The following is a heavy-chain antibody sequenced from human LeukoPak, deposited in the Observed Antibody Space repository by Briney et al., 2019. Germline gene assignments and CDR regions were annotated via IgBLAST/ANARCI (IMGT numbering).Heavy chain of an antibody. D-gene: IGHD3-22*01. V-gene: IGHV3-23*01. CDR1: GFTFSSYA. CDR2: ISGSGGST. J-gene: IGHJ3*02. CDR3: AKYYYDSSGYYYVIDRGDAFDI. Sequence: QPGGSLRLSCAASGFTFSSYAMSWVRQAPGKGLEWVSAISGSGGSTYYADSVKGRFTISRDNSKNTLYLQMNSLRAEDTAVYYCAKYYYDSSGYYYVIDRGDAFDIWGQGTMVTVSS.